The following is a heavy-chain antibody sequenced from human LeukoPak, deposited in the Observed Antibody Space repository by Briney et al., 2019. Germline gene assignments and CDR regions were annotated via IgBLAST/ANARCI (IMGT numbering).Heavy chain of an antibody. J-gene: IGHJ4*02. D-gene: IGHD4-17*01. Sequence: SETLSLTCAVYGGSFSGYYWSWIRQPPGKGLEWIGEINHSGSTNYNPSLKSRVTISVDTSKNQFSLKLSSVTAADTAVYYCARENGDYSDSVVLDYWGQGTLVTVSS. V-gene: IGHV4-34*01. CDR1: GGSFSGYY. CDR2: INHSGST. CDR3: ARENGDYSDSVVLDY.